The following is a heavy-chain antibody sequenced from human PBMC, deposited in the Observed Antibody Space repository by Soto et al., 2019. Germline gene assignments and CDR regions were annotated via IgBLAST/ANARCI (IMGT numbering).Heavy chain of an antibody. CDR2: ISYDGSNK. Sequence: QVQLVESGGGVVQPGRSLRLSCAASGFTFSSYAMHWVRQAPGKGLEWVAVISYDGSNKYYADSVKGRFTISRDNSKNTLYLQMNSLRAEDTAVYYCARVGGGVLLWFGAGRLPPDYWGQGTLVTVSS. D-gene: IGHD3-10*01. V-gene: IGHV3-30-3*01. J-gene: IGHJ4*02. CDR3: ARVGGGVLLWFGAGRLPPDY. CDR1: GFTFSSYA.